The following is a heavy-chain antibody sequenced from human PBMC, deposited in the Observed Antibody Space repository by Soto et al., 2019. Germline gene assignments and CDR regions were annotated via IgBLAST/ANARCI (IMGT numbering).Heavy chain of an antibody. CDR2: IVVGSGNT. CDR3: AAAKALYADFDY. J-gene: IGHJ4*02. D-gene: IGHD4-17*01. V-gene: IGHV1-58*01. CDR1: GYTFTRYD. Sequence: SVKVSCKASGYTFTRYDVNWVRQARGQRLEWIGWIVVGSGNTNYAQKFQERVTITRDMSTSTAYMELSSLRSEDTAVYYCAAAKALYADFDYWGQGTLVTVSS.